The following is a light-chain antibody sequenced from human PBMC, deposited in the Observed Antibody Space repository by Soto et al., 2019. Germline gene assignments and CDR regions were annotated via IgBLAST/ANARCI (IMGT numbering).Light chain of an antibody. CDR1: QNLLYSDGNTY. Sequence: DAVMTQSPLSLPVTLGQPASISCKSSQNLLYSDGNTYLNWFQQRTGQSPRRLIAKVSNRDSEVPERFSGSGSGSDFTLKISRVEAEDVGIYYCMQCTRWPYTFGQGTKLEIK. V-gene: IGKV2-30*01. CDR3: MQCTRWPYT. CDR2: KVS. J-gene: IGKJ2*01.